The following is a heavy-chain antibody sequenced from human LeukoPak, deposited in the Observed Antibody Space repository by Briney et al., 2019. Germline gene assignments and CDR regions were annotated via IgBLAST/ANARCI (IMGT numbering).Heavy chain of an antibody. J-gene: IGHJ6*03. CDR3: ARLESGYSSSWYGLHYYYYMDV. Sequence: PGGSLRLSCAASGFTFSSYSMNWVRQAPGKGLEWVSSISSSSSYIYYADSVKGRFTISRDNAKNSLYLQMDSLRAEDTAVYYCARLESGYSSSWYGLHYYYYMDVWGKGTTVTVSS. CDR2: ISSSSSYI. CDR1: GFTFSSYS. D-gene: IGHD6-13*01. V-gene: IGHV3-21*01.